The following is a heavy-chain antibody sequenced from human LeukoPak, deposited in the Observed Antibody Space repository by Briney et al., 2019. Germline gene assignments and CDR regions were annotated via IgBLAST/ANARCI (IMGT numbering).Heavy chain of an antibody. J-gene: IGHJ4*02. Sequence: SETLSLTCAVYGGSFRPYYWSWVRQPPGKGLEWIGEIDHSGITNYNPSLKSRVTISVDTSKNQFSLKLSSVTAADTAVYYCARGRRRGYPGHRGQGTLVAVSS. V-gene: IGHV4-34*01. D-gene: IGHD5-12*01. CDR2: IDHSGIT. CDR3: ARGRRRGYPGH. CDR1: GGSFRPYY.